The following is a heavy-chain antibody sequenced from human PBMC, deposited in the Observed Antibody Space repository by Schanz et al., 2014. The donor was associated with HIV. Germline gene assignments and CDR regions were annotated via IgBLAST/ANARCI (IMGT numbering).Heavy chain of an antibody. CDR3: ASTVYPYTGSSDYYYGMDV. V-gene: IGHV3-23*01. CDR2: VNSGGTT. J-gene: IGHJ6*02. CDR1: GFTFSSYS. D-gene: IGHD6-6*01. Sequence: EVQLLESGGGLVQPGGSLRLSCAASGFTFSSYSMNWVRQTPGKGLVRQAPGKGLEWVSAVNSGGTTYYADSVKGRFTISRDNSKKALYLQMNSLRVEDTAVYYCASTVYPYTGSSDYYYGMDVWGQGTTVTVSS.